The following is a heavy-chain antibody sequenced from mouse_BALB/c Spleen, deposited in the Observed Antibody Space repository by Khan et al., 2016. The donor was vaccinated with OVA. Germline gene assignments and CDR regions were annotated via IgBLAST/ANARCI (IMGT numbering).Heavy chain of an antibody. Sequence: VQLQQSGPELVKPGASVKISCKASGYSFTGYFMNWVMQSPGKSLEWIGRINPHIGETFYNQKFKGKATLTVDESSSTVHMELRSLASEDSAVFYCARKNGGDFDYWGQGTTLTVSS. V-gene: IGHV1-20*02. D-gene: IGHD1-1*01. J-gene: IGHJ2*01. CDR2: INPHIGET. CDR1: GYSFTGYF. CDR3: ARKNGGDFDY.